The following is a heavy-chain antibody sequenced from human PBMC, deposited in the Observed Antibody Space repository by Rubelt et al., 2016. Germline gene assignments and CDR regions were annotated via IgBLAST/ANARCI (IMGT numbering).Heavy chain of an antibody. Sequence: QVTLPQWGAGLLKPSETLSLTCAVYVGSFSGYYWTWLRPPPGKGLEWIGYIYYSGSTNYRPSLKSRVTLSVDTSRTQFSLKRGAVTAADTAVDYGARHGAGSSPVKIWGQGTMVTVSS. V-gene: IGHV4-34*11. CDR1: VGSFSGYY. J-gene: IGHJ3*02. D-gene: IGHD3-10*01. CDR2: IYYSGST. CDR3: ARHGAGSSPVKI.